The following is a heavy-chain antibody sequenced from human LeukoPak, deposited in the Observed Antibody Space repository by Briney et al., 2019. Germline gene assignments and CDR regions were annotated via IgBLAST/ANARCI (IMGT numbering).Heavy chain of an antibody. D-gene: IGHD3-10*01. J-gene: IGHJ5*02. Sequence: SETLSLTCAVYGGSFSGCYWSWIRQPPGKGLEWIGEINHSGSTNYNPSLKSRVTISVDTSKNQFSLKLSSVTAADTAVYYCARTMVRGVIITRFNWFDPWGQGTLVTVSS. CDR2: INHSGST. V-gene: IGHV4-34*01. CDR3: ARTMVRGVIITRFNWFDP. CDR1: GGSFSGCY.